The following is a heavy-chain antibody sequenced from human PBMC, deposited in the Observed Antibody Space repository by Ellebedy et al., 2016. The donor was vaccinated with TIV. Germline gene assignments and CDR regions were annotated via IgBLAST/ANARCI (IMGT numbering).Heavy chain of an antibody. CDR1: GGSINSYY. V-gene: IGHV4-59*01. D-gene: IGHD3-10*01. CDR2: IHYSGST. J-gene: IGHJ5*02. CDR3: ARLRGNWFDP. Sequence: GSLRLXXSLSGGSINSYYWSWIRQPPGKGLEWIGYIHYSGSTNYNPSLKSRATMSLDTSKNQFSLTLTSVTAADTAMYFCARLRGNWFDPWGQGTLVTVSS.